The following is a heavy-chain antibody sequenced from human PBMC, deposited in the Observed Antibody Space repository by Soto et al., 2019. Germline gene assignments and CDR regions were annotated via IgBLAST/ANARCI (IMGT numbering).Heavy chain of an antibody. CDR1: GFTFSSYA. V-gene: IGHV3-23*01. Sequence: GGSLRLSCAASGFTFSSYAMIWVRQAPGKGLEWVSALTSSGGSTYYADSVRGRFTISRDNSKKTLYLQMNSLRAEDTAVYYCANCPTLYTPTYNWFDPWGQGTLVTVSS. CDR3: ANCPTLYTPTYNWFDP. J-gene: IGHJ5*02. CDR2: LTSSGGST. D-gene: IGHD2-15*01.